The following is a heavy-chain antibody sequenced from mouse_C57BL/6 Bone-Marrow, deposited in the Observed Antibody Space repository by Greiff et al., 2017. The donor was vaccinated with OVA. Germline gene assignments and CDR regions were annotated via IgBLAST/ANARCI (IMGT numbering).Heavy chain of an antibody. V-gene: IGHV2-2*01. CDR1: GYSFTSYG. Sequence: VQLKQSGPGLVQPSPCLSITCKASGYSFTSYGVEWVRQSPGQGLEWLGEILSGGSTDYNTAFISRLGIFKDNAKSQVFFKRNSLQADDTAIYYCASVTGAFAYWGQGTLVTVSA. CDR3: ASVTGAFAY. CDR2: ILSGGST. D-gene: IGHD2-1*01. J-gene: IGHJ3*01.